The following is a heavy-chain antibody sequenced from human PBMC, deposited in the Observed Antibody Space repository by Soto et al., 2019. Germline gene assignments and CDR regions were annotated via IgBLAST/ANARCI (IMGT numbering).Heavy chain of an antibody. V-gene: IGHV3-23*01. Sequence: GGSLRLSCAASGFAFSNYAMSWVRQSPGKGLERISSLTGGGDNPHYAESVKGRFTISRDNSKSTLFLQINSLSDGDTAVYYCARGGSGWYPFDYWGQGTLVTVSS. D-gene: IGHD6-19*01. CDR3: ARGGSGWYPFDY. J-gene: IGHJ4*02. CDR2: LTGGGDNP. CDR1: GFAFSNYA.